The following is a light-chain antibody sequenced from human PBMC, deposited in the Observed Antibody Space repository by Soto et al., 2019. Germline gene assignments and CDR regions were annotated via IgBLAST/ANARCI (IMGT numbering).Light chain of an antibody. CDR3: QQYNSYSYT. J-gene: IGKJ2*01. CDR1: QTINSW. V-gene: IGKV1-5*03. CDR2: KES. Sequence: DIQMTQSPSTLSASAGDRVTITCRASQTINSWLAWYQHKPGKAPKLLIYKESSLESGVPSRFSGSGSGTEFTLTISSLQPDDFATYYCQQYNSYSYTFGQGTKLEIK.